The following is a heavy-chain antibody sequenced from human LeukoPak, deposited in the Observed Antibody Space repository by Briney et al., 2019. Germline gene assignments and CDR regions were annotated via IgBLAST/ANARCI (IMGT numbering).Heavy chain of an antibody. CDR3: AREGWLQSYFDY. D-gene: IGHD5-24*01. J-gene: IGHJ4*02. V-gene: IGHV3-21*01. CDR1: GFTFSSYS. CDR2: ISSSSSYI. Sequence: SGGSLRRSCAASGFTFSSYSMNWVRQAPGKGLEWVSSISSSSSYIYYADSVKGRFTISRDNAKNSLYLQMNSLRAEDTAVYYCAREGWLQSYFDYWGQGTLVTVSS.